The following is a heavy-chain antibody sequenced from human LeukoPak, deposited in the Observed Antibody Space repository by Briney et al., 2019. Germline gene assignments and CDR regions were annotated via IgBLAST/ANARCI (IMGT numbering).Heavy chain of an antibody. V-gene: IGHV3-15*01. J-gene: IGHJ4*02. CDR3: TPEPRRSGNELAYCGGDCYGDY. Sequence: PGGSLRLSCAASGFTFSSYAMHWVRQAPGKGLEWVGRIKNKTDCGTTDDAAPVKGRFTISRDDSKNTLYLQVNSLKTEDTAVYYCTPEPRRSGNELAYCGGDCYGDYWGQGTLVTVSS. CDR1: GFTFSSYA. CDR2: IKNKTDCGTT. D-gene: IGHD2-21*02.